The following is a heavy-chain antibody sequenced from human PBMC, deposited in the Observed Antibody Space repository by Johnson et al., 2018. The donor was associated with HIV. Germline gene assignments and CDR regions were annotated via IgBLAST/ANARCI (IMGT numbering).Heavy chain of an antibody. V-gene: IGHV3-30*04. CDR1: GCTFSSYA. Sequence: QVQLVESGGGLEQPGGSLRLSCAASGCTFSSYAMHWVRQAPGKGLDWVAVISYDGSNKYYADSVKGRFTISRDNSKSTLYLQMNSLRAEDTAVYYCAKSIAAAGTNAFDIWGQGTMVTVSS. CDR3: AKSIAAAGTNAFDI. J-gene: IGHJ3*02. CDR2: ISYDGSNK. D-gene: IGHD6-13*01.